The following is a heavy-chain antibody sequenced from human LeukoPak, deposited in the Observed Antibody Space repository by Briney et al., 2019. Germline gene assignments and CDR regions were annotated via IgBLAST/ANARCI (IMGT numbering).Heavy chain of an antibody. J-gene: IGHJ4*02. Sequence: PSETLSLTCTVSGGSTSSSSYYWCWIRQPPGKGLEWIGSIYYSGSTYYNPSLKSRVTISVDTSKNQFSLKLTSVTAADTAVYYCARQTGSGLFILPGGQGTLVTVSS. CDR3: ARQTGSGLFILP. V-gene: IGHV4-39*01. D-gene: IGHD3/OR15-3a*01. CDR1: GGSTSSSSYY. CDR2: IYYSGST.